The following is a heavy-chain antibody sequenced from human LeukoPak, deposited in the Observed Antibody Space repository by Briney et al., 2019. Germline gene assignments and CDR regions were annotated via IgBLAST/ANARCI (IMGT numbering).Heavy chain of an antibody. CDR2: ISSSGSTT. CDR1: GFTFSSYE. Sequence: PGGSLRLSCAASGFTFSSYEMSWVRQAPGKGLEGVSYISSSGSTTHYADSVKGRFTVSRDNAKNSLYLQMDSLRAEDTAVYYCAREGRSAGYCSGGSCYYFDYWGQGILVTVSS. CDR3: AREGRSAGYCSGGSCYYFDY. D-gene: IGHD2-15*01. J-gene: IGHJ4*02. V-gene: IGHV3-48*03.